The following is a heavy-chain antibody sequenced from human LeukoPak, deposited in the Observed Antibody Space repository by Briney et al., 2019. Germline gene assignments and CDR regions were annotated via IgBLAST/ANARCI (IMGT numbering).Heavy chain of an antibody. CDR2: INPNSGGT. CDR3: ARVFRKRGSHPLYYFDY. CDR1: GYTFTGYY. Sequence: ASVKVSCKASGYTFTGYYMRWVRQAPGQGLEWMGWINPNSGGTNYAQKFQGRVTMTRDTSISTAYMELSRLRSDDTAVYYCARVFRKRGSHPLYYFDYWGQGTLVTVSS. J-gene: IGHJ4*02. D-gene: IGHD1-26*01. V-gene: IGHV1-2*02.